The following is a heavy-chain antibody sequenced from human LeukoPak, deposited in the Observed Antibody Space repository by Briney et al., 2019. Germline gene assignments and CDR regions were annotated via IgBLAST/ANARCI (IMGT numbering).Heavy chain of an antibody. Sequence: SETLSLTCTVSGDSISSGSDYWSWIRQPAGKGLEWFGRIYTSGSTHYNPSLKSRVTISVDTSKNQFSMKLSSVPAADTAVYYCAGEALYCYDSSGYFHFYYWGQGTLVTASS. V-gene: IGHV4-61*02. D-gene: IGHD3-22*01. J-gene: IGHJ4*02. CDR1: GDSISSGSDY. CDR2: IYTSGST. CDR3: AGEALYCYDSSGYFHFYY.